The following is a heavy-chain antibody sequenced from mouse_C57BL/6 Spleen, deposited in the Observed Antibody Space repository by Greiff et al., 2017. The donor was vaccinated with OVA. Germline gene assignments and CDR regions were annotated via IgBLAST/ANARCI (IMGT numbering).Heavy chain of an antibody. J-gene: IGHJ2*01. CDR2: IYPGSGST. CDR1: GYTFTSYW. CDR3: ARGGYYDYGRDYFDY. Sequence: QVQLQQSGAELVKPGASVKMSCKASGYTFTSYWITWVKQRPGQGLEWIGDIYPGSGSTNYNEKFKSKATLTVDTSSSTAYMQLSSLTSEDSAVYYCARGGYYDYGRDYFDYWGQGTTLTVSS. D-gene: IGHD2-4*01. V-gene: IGHV1-55*01.